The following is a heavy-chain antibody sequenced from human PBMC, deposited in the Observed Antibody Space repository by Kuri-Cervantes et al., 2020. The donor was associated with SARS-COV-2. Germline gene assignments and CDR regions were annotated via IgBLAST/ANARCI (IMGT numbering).Heavy chain of an antibody. CDR2: IYYSGST. J-gene: IGHJ4*02. V-gene: IGHV4-59*01. Sequence: SETLSLTCTASGGSISSYYWSWIRQPPGKGLEWIGYIYYSGSTNYNPSLKSRVTISVDTSKNQFFLKLSSVTDADTAVYYCARGLPSQWPAEGNYYFDFWGQGTLVTVSS. CDR1: GGSISSYY. D-gene: IGHD6-19*01. CDR3: ARGLPSQWPAEGNYYFDF.